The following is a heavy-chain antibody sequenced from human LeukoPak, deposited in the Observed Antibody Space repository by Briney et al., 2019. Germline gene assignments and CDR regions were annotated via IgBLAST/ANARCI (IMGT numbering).Heavy chain of an antibody. CDR1: GYTLTELS. J-gene: IGHJ3*02. Sequence: ASVKVSCKVSGYTLTELSMHWVRQAPGKGLEWMGGFDPEDGETIYAQKFQGGVTMTEDTSTDTAYMELSSLRSEDTAVYYCATAFGGLYDSSGYDAFDIWGQGTMVTVSS. V-gene: IGHV1-24*01. CDR2: FDPEDGET. D-gene: IGHD3-22*01. CDR3: ATAFGGLYDSSGYDAFDI.